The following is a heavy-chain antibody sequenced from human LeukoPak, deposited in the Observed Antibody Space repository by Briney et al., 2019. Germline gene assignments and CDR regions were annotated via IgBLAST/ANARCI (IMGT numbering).Heavy chain of an antibody. Sequence: TLSLTCTVSAGSISSGRYYWTWIRQPAGEGLEWIGHVYTSGSTNYNPSLKSRVTISVDSSKNQFSLKLSSVTAADTAVYYCARQPPRYGMDVWGQGTTVTVSS. CDR2: VYTSGST. CDR3: ARQPPRYGMDV. V-gene: IGHV4-61*09. CDR1: AGSISSGRYY. J-gene: IGHJ6*02.